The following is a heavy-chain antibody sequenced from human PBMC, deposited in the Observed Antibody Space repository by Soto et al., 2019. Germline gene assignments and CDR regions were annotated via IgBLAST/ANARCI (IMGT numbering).Heavy chain of an antibody. D-gene: IGHD5-12*01. Sequence: QVQLVQSGAEVKKPGASVKVSCKASGYTFTSYGISWVRQAPGQGLEWMGWISAYNGNTNYAQKLQGRVTMTTDTCTSAAYMELRSLRSDDTAVYYGAGVIVATIDHWFDPWGQGTLVTVSS. CDR2: ISAYNGNT. CDR1: GYTFTSYG. V-gene: IGHV1-18*01. J-gene: IGHJ5*02. CDR3: AGVIVATIDHWFDP.